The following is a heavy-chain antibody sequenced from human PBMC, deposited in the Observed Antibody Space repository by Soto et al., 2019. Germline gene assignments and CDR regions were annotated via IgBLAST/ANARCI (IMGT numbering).Heavy chain of an antibody. Sequence: QVQLVQSGAEVKKPGASVKVSCKAYGYTFTSYGISWVRQAPGQGLEWMGWINPYNGNTNYAQKLQGRVTMTTDTSTNTAYMALRSLRCDDTAVYYCARDWFGIDYWGQGTLVTVSS. V-gene: IGHV1-18*01. D-gene: IGHD3-16*01. CDR2: INPYNGNT. J-gene: IGHJ4*02. CDR1: GYTFTSYG. CDR3: ARDWFGIDY.